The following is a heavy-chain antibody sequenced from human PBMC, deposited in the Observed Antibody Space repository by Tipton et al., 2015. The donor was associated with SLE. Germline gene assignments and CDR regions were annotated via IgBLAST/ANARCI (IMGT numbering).Heavy chain of an antibody. D-gene: IGHD4-23*01. V-gene: IGHV3-9*01. CDR3: ARDYSGGDY. J-gene: IGHJ4*02. Sequence: SLRLSCAASGFTFDDYAMHWVRQAPGKGLEWVSGISWNSGSIGYADSVKGRFTISRDNAKNSLYLQMNSLRAEDTAVYYCARDYSGGDYWGQGTLVTVSS. CDR2: ISWNSGSI. CDR1: GFTFDDYA.